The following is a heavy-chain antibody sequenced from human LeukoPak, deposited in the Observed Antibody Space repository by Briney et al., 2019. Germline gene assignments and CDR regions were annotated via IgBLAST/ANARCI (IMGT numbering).Heavy chain of an antibody. J-gene: IGHJ4*02. D-gene: IGHD1-26*01. V-gene: IGHV3-48*01. CDR2: ISSTSSTI. Sequence: PGGSLRLSCAASGFTFSTYSMTWVRQAPGKGLEWVSYISSTSSTIYYADSVKGRFTISRDNAKNSLYLQMNSLRAEDTAVYYCASGAQSDYWGQGTLVTVSS. CDR3: ASGAQSDY. CDR1: GFTFSTYS.